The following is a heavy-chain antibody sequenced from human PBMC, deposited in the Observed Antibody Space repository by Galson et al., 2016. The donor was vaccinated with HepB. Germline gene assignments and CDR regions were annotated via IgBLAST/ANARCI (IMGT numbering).Heavy chain of an antibody. CDR2: ISGSSSSI. D-gene: IGHD4-17*01. Sequence: SLRHSCAASGFTFSSYALNWVRQAPGKGLEWVSVISGSSSSIFYADSVKVRFTVSRDKSKNTGSLQLKGLRAEETAGHYCAKSTGRAVTTLCFYYSMDVLGPGTTVTVSS. V-gene: IGHV3-23*01. CDR1: GFTFSSYA. CDR3: AKSTGRAVTTLCFYYSMDV. J-gene: IGHJ6*02.